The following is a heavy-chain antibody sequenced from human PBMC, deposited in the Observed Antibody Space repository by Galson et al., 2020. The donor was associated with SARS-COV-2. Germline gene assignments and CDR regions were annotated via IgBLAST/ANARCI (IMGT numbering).Heavy chain of an antibody. J-gene: IGHJ1*01. CDR3: AREEEHMVGVSGVPGHFQH. CDR2: ISYDGSNK. Sequence: GGSLRLSCAASGFTFSSYAMHWVRQAPGKGLEWVAVISYDGSNKYYADSVKGRFTISRDNSKNTLYLQMNSLTTEDTAVYYCAREEEHMVGVSGVPGHFQHWGQGTLVAVSS. V-gene: IGHV3-30*01. CDR1: GFTFSSYA. D-gene: IGHD2-21*02.